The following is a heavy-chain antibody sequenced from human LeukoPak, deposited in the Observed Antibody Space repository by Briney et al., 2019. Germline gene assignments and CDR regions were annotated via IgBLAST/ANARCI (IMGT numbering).Heavy chain of an antibody. CDR3: AKGKDFHFYYYMDV. D-gene: IGHD3-3*01. J-gene: IGHJ6*03. CDR1: GFTFSSYA. CDR2: ISGSGDST. Sequence: GGSLRLSCGASGFTFSSYAMNWVRQAPGKGLEWVSAISGSGDSTYSADSVKGRFTISRDNSRSTLYLQMNSLRAEDTAVYYCAKGKDFHFYYYMDVWGKGTTVTVSS. V-gene: IGHV3-23*01.